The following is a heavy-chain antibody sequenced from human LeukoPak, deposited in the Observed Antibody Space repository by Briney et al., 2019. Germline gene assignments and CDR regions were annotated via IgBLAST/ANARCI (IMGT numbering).Heavy chain of an antibody. CDR3: ARGMKNIDY. J-gene: IGHJ4*02. CDR1: GGSISSYY. V-gene: IGHV4-59*01. CDR2: IYYSGST. Sequence: SETLSLTCTVSGGSISSYYWSWIRQPPGKGLEWIGYIYYSGSTNYNPSLKSRVTISVDTSKNQFSLKLSSVTAADTAVYYCARGMKNIDYWGQGTLVTVSS.